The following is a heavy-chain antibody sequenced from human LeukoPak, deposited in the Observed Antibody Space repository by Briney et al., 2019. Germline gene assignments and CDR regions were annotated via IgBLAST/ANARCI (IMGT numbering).Heavy chain of an antibody. Sequence: GEALKISCKGSGSRFTSYWIGWVRQMPGKGLEWMGIIYPGDSDTRYSPSFQGQVTISADKSISTAYLQWSSLKASDTAMYYCARLVAAAGRPFDYWGQGTLVTVSS. CDR2: IYPGDSDT. J-gene: IGHJ4*02. D-gene: IGHD6-13*01. CDR3: ARLVAAAGRPFDY. CDR1: GSRFTSYW. V-gene: IGHV5-51*01.